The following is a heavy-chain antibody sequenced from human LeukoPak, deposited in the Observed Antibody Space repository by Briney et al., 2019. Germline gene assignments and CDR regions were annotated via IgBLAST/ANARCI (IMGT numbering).Heavy chain of an antibody. Sequence: PSETLSLTCAVYGGSFSGYYWSWIRQPPGKGLEWIGEINHSGSTNYNPSLKSRVTISVDTSKNQFSLKLSSATAADTAVYYCARVPFCSGGSCYSPPDYWGQGTLVTVSS. CDR1: GGSFSGYY. CDR2: INHSGST. CDR3: ARVPFCSGGSCYSPPDY. J-gene: IGHJ4*02. V-gene: IGHV4-34*01. D-gene: IGHD2-15*01.